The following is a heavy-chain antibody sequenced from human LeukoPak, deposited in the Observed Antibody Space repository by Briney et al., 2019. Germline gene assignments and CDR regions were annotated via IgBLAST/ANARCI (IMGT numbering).Heavy chain of an antibody. V-gene: IGHV3-15*01. J-gene: IGHJ4*02. CDR3: TTERPYFDN. CDR1: GFTFSDAW. CDR2: VKSRTHGGTT. Sequence: GGSLRLSCAASGFTFSDAWMSWVRQAPGKGLEWVGRVKSRTHGGTTAYAAPVKGRFTISRDDSKTTVYLQMNSLKSEDAALYYCTTERPYFDNWGQGTLVTVSS.